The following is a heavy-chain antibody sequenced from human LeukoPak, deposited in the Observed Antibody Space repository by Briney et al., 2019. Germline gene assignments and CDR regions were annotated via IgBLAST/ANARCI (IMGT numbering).Heavy chain of an antibody. V-gene: IGHV3-49*03. J-gene: IGHJ4*02. CDR3: TRGSDTIFGVARDGFDY. Sequence: GGSLRLSCTASGFTFGDYPISWFRQAPGKGLEWVGFIRSKAYGGTTEYAASVKGRFTISRDDSKSIAYLQMNSLKTEDTAVYYCTRGSDTIFGVARDGFDYWGQGTLVTVSS. D-gene: IGHD3-3*01. CDR2: IRSKAYGGTT. CDR1: GFTFGDYP.